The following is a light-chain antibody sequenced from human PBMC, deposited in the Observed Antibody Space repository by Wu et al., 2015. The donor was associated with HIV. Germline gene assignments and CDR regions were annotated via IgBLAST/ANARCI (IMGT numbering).Light chain of an antibody. CDR3: QKYDSAPFT. CDR1: QGISNY. Sequence: DIQMTQSPSSLSASVGDRVTITCRASQGISNYLAWYQHKAGRVPKFLIFAASTLQPGVPSRFSGSGSGTDFTLTISGLQPEDVATYYCQKYDSAPFTFGPGTKVDIK. J-gene: IGKJ3*01. V-gene: IGKV1-27*01. CDR2: AAS.